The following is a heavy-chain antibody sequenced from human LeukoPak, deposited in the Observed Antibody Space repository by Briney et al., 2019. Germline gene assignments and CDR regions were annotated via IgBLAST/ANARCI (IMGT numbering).Heavy chain of an antibody. CDR3: AKVTAAGFVDY. Sequence: GGSLRLSCAASGFTLSSYSMNWVRQAPGKGLEWVSGIGWNSGGIVYADSVKGRFTISRDNAKNSLYLQMNSLGAEDTALYYCAKVTAAGFVDYWGQGTLVTVSS. CDR1: GFTLSSYS. V-gene: IGHV3-9*01. D-gene: IGHD6-13*01. CDR2: IGWNSGGI. J-gene: IGHJ4*02.